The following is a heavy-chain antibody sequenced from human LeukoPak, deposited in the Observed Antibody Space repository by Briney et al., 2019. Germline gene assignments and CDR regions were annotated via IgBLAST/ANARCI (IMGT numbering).Heavy chain of an antibody. CDR1: GFTFSSYA. D-gene: IGHD5-18*01. CDR3: ARDSRGGYSYGYSAY. Sequence: GRSLRLSCAASGFTFSSYAMHWVHQAPGKGLEWVAVISYDGSNKYYADSVKGRFTISRDNSKNTLYLQMNSLRAEDTAVYYCARDSRGGYSYGYSAYWGQGTLVTVSS. CDR2: ISYDGSNK. V-gene: IGHV3-30*04. J-gene: IGHJ4*02.